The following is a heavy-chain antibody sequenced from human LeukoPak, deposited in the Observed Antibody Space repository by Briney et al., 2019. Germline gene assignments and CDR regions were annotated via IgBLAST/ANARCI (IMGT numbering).Heavy chain of an antibody. V-gene: IGHV3-7*04. D-gene: IGHD1-14*01. Sequence: ETLSLTCTVSGDSMSSNTCYWGWVRQAPGKGLEWVATIKEDASEIYYADSVKGRFTISRDNAKNSLHLLINSLRAEDTAMYYCARARIDYWGQGTLVTVSS. CDR3: ARARIDY. J-gene: IGHJ4*02. CDR2: IKEDASEI. CDR1: GDSMSSNTCY.